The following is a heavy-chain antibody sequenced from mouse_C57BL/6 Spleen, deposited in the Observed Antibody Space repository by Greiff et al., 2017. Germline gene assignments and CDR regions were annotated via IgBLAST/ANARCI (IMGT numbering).Heavy chain of an antibody. CDR3: ARDKYFDV. V-gene: IGHV1-81*01. Sequence: QVQLQQSGAELARPGASVTLSCKASGYTFTSYGISWVKQRTGQGLEWIGENYPRSGNTYYNEKFKGKATLTADKSSSTAYMELRSLTAEDSAVYFCARDKYFDVWGTGTTVTVSS. CDR2: NYPRSGNT. J-gene: IGHJ1*03. CDR1: GYTFTSYG.